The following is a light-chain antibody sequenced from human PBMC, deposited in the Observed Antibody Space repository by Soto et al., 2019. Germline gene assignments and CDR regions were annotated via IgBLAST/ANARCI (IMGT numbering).Light chain of an antibody. V-gene: IGKV1-39*01. CDR1: QSISYY. CDR3: QQTYSTVSIT. Sequence: RMTQSPSSLSASVVYLVTLTFPVSQSISYYLNWYQQKPGKAPKFLISAASTLQSGVPSRFSGSGSGTDFNLTISSLQPEDFATYYCQQTYSTVSITFGQGTRLEI. J-gene: IGKJ5*01. CDR2: AAS.